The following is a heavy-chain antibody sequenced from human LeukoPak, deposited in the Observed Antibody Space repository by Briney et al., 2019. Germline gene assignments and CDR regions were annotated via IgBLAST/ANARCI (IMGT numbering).Heavy chain of an antibody. CDR2: IYHSGST. D-gene: IGHD6-13*01. CDR1: GGSISSGNW. CDR3: ARKISAAGSRWFDP. Sequence: SETLSLTCAVSGGSISSGNWWSWVRQPPGKGLEWIGEIYHSGSTNYNPSLKSRVTISVDKSKNQLSLKLSSVTAADTAVYYCARKISAAGSRWFDPWGQGTLVTVSS. V-gene: IGHV4-4*02. J-gene: IGHJ5*02.